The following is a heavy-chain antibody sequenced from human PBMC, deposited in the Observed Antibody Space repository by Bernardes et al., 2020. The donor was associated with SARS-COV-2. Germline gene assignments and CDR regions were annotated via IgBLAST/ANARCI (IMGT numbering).Heavy chain of an antibody. J-gene: IGHJ5*02. CDR2: ISFDGSKT. Sequence: GGSLRLSCAVSGFSFSNSAMHWIRQGPGKGPEWVGVISFDGSKTNYADSVRGRFTISRDNSKDTMYLEMNSLRAEDTAVYYCARDGYGSGDNWFDPWGQGTLVTVSS. CDR3: ARDGYGSGDNWFDP. D-gene: IGHD6-19*01. V-gene: IGHV3-33*01. CDR1: GFSFSNSA.